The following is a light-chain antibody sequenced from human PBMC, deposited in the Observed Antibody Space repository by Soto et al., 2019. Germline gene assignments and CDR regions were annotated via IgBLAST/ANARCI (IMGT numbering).Light chain of an antibody. J-gene: IGLJ2*01. CDR1: SSNIGRNP. CDR3: ATWDDSLYGMV. CDR2: SNN. Sequence: QSVLAQPPSASGTHGQRVTISCSGSSSNIGRNPVNWYLQLPGTAPKLLIYSNNQRPSGVPDRVSASKSGTSASLTISGLQPEDEADYYCATWDDSLYGMVFGGGTKLTVL. V-gene: IGLV1-44*01.